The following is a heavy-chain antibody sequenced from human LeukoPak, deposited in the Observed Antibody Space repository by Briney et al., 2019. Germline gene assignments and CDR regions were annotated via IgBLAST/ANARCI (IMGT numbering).Heavy chain of an antibody. V-gene: IGHV1-69*04. Sequence: GASVKVSCKASGYTFTGYYMHWVRQAPGQGLEWMGRIIPILGIANYAQKFQGRVTIAADKSTSTAYMELSSLRSEDTAVYYCARDEVDYYGSGSYEDYYYYGMDVWGQGTTVTVSS. CDR1: GYTFTGYY. CDR2: IIPILGIA. J-gene: IGHJ6*02. CDR3: ARDEVDYYGSGSYEDYYYYGMDV. D-gene: IGHD3-10*01.